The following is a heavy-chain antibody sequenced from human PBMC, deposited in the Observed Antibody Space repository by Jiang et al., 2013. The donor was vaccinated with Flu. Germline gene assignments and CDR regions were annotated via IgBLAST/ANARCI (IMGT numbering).Heavy chain of an antibody. CDR1: GGSISSSSYY. V-gene: IGHV4-39*01. Sequence: LLKPSETLSLTCTVSGGSISSSSYYWGWIRQPPGKGLEWIGSIYYSGNTYYNPSLKSRVTISVDTSKNQFSLKLTSVTAADTAVYYCARRWGQPYNAFDIWGQGTMVTVSS. J-gene: IGHJ3*02. D-gene: IGHD3-16*01. CDR3: ARRWGQPYNAFDI. CDR2: IYYSGNT.